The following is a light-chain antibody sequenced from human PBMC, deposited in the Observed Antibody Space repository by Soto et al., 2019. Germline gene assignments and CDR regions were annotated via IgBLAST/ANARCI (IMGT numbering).Light chain of an antibody. CDR1: QSVLYSSDNKNY. Sequence: DSVMTQSPDSLAVSLCERATINCKSSQSVLYSSDNKNYLAWYQQKPGQPPKLLIYWASTRESGVPDRFSGSGSGTDFTLTISSLQAEDMAFYYCQQYYSAPPTFGQGTKVDIK. J-gene: IGKJ2*01. CDR2: WAS. CDR3: QQYYSAPPT. V-gene: IGKV4-1*01.